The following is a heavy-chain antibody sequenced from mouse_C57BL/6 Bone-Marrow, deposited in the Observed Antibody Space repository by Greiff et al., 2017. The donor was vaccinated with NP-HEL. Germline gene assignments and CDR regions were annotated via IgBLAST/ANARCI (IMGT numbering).Heavy chain of an antibody. J-gene: IGHJ3*01. Sequence: QVQLQQPGAELVKPGASVKLSCKASGYTFTSYWMHWVKQRPGQGLEWIGMIHPNSGSTNYNEKFKSKATLTVDKSSSTAYMQLRSLTSEDSAVYYCARGCGVYYPVWFADWGQGTLVTVSA. CDR2: IHPNSGST. D-gene: IGHD1-1*01. V-gene: IGHV1-64*01. CDR1: GYTFTSYW. CDR3: ARGCGVYYPVWFAD.